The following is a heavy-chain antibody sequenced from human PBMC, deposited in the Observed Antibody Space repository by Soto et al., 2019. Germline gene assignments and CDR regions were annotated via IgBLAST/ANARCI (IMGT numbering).Heavy chain of an antibody. D-gene: IGHD2-15*01. CDR2: VIGTGIDT. CDR3: AKATRGPCIGAHCYAFDF. J-gene: IGHJ4*02. Sequence: EVQLLESGGGLVQPGGSLRLSCAASGFTFTNYAMNWVRHSPGKGLEWVASVIGTGIDTYHAASVKGRFTISRDNSRNTMYLEMNRLRAEDTVMYHCAKATRGPCIGAHCYAFDFWGQGILVTVS. V-gene: IGHV3-23*01. CDR1: GFTFTNYA.